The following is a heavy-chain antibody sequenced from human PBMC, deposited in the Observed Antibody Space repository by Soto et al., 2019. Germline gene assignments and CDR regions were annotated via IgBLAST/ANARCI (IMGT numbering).Heavy chain of an antibody. CDR3: ARDSIVTWDSSGYYRFYYYGMDV. J-gene: IGHJ6*02. V-gene: IGHV1-69*13. CDR1: GGTFSSYA. CDR2: IIPIFGTA. Sequence: GASVKVSCKASGGTFSSYAISWVRQAPGQGLEWMGGIIPIFGTANYAQKFQGRVTITADESTSTAYMELSSLRSEDTAVYYCARDSIVTWDSSGYYRFYYYGMDVWGQGTTVTVSS. D-gene: IGHD3-22*01.